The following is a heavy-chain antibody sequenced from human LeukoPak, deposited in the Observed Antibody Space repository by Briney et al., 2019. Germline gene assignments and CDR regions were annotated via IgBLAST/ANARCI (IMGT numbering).Heavy chain of an antibody. Sequence: SETLSLTCTVSGGSISSYYWSWIRQPPGKGLEWIGYIYYSGSTNYNPSLKRRVTISVDTSKNQFSLKLSSVTAADTAVYYCARALVVPAANFDPWGQGTLVTVSS. V-gene: IGHV4-59*01. CDR1: GGSISSYY. D-gene: IGHD2-2*01. J-gene: IGHJ5*02. CDR2: IYYSGST. CDR3: ARALVVPAANFDP.